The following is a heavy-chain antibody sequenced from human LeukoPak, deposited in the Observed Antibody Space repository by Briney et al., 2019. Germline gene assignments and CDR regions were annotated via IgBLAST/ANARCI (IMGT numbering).Heavy chain of an antibody. J-gene: IGHJ4*02. CDR1: GYTFTDYN. D-gene: IGHD1-26*01. CDR3: ARGAGARTYRRFDL. Sequence: ASVKVSCKASGYTFTDYNIHWVRQAPGQGHEWMGWVTPGSGATDYAQQFQGRVTLTRDTSISTVYMEMNNLISDDTAVYYCARGAGARTYRRFDLWGQGTLVTVSS. CDR2: VTPGSGAT. V-gene: IGHV1-2*02.